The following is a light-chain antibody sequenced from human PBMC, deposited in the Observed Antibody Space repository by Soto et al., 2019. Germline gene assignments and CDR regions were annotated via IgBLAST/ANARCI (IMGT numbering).Light chain of an antibody. CDR2: EGS. J-gene: IGLJ1*01. V-gene: IGLV2-23*01. CDR3: CSYRHSRISPLV. Sequence: QSALTQPASVSGSPGQSITISCTGSSSDVGAYNLVSWYQHHPNKAPKLIISEGSKRPSVVSSRFSGSKSGNSASLTISGLQAEDEADYYSCSYRHSRISPLVFGTGTNLTVL. CDR1: SSDVGAYNL.